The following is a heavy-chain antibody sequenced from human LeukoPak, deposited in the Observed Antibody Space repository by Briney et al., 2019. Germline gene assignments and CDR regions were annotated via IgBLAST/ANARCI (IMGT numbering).Heavy chain of an antibody. J-gene: IGHJ4*02. D-gene: IGHD6-13*01. CDR3: AKAILTYSSSWFFDY. CDR2: FRYDGSNK. V-gene: IGHV3-30*02. Sequence: QPGGALRPSCAASRFTLRKYGMHLVRPAPGKGVGGGGFFRYDGSNKYYADSVKGRFTISRDNSKNTLYLQMNSLRAEDTAVYYCAKAILTYSSSWFFDYWGQGTLVTVSS. CDR1: RFTLRKYG.